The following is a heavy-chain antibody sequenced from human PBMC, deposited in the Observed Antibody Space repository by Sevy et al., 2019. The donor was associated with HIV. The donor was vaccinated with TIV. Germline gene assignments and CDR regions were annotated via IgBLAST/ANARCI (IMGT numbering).Heavy chain of an antibody. CDR3: AKGGGGHYDPDEIGYYFYYYNMDV. CDR1: GFSFDSYG. J-gene: IGHJ6*03. Sequence: GGSLRLSCAVSGFSFDSYGMTWVRQAPGKGLEWVSGISGSGTRTYYADSVKGRFSISRDNSKNRLYLQMNSLRSEDKDIYYCAKGGGGHYDPDEIGYYFYYYNMDVWGKGTTVTVSS. CDR2: ISGSGTRT. D-gene: IGHD3-22*01. V-gene: IGHV3-23*01.